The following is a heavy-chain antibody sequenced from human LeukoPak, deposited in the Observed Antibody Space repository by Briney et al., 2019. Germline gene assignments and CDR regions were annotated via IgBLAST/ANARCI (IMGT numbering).Heavy chain of an antibody. V-gene: IGHV3-23*01. CDR1: GFTFSNYA. Sequence: GGSLRLSCAASGFTFSNYAMSWVRQAPGKGLEWVSAISGSGGNTYYADSVKGRFTISRDNPKNTLYLQMSSLRAEDTAVYYCAKVVYGFWSGYFFWGQGTLVTVSS. CDR3: AKVVYGFWSGYFF. J-gene: IGHJ4*02. D-gene: IGHD3-3*01. CDR2: ISGSGGNT.